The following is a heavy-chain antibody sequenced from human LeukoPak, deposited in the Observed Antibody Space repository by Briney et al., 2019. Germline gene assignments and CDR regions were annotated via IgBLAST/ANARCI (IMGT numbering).Heavy chain of an antibody. Sequence: KPSETLSLTCAVYGGSFSGYYWSWIRQPPGKGLEWIGEINHSGSTNYNPSLKSRVTISVDTSKNQFSLKLSSVTAADTAVYYCARAKTYYYDSSGYAYWGQGTLVTVSS. V-gene: IGHV4-34*01. CDR3: ARAKTYYYDSSGYAY. J-gene: IGHJ4*02. CDR1: GGSFSGYY. D-gene: IGHD3-22*01. CDR2: INHSGST.